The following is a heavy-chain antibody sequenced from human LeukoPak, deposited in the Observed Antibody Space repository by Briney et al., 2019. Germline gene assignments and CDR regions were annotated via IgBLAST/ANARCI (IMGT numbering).Heavy chain of an antibody. CDR1: GYSISSGYY. D-gene: IGHD1-7*01. J-gene: IGHJ6*03. CDR2: IYHSGST. Sequence: SETLSLTCTVSGYSISSGYYWGWIRQPPGKGLEWVASIYHSGSTYYNPSLKSRVTISVDTSKNQFSLKLSSVTAADTAVYYCARLTGTYYYYYMDVWGKGTTVTVSS. CDR3: ARLTGTYYYYYMDV. V-gene: IGHV4-38-2*02.